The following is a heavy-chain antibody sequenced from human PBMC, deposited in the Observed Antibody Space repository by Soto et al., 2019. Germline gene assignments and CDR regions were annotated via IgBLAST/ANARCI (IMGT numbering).Heavy chain of an antibody. CDR2: IIPILGIA. CDR1: GGTFSSYT. Sequence: SVKVSCKAPGGTFSSYTISWVRQAPGQGLEWMGRIIPILGIANYAQKFQGRVTITADKSTSTAYMELSSLRSEDTAVYYCARTGVLGSNAFNIWGQGKMVTV. CDR3: ARTGVLGSNAFNI. J-gene: IGHJ3*02. D-gene: IGHD2-8*01. V-gene: IGHV1-69*02.